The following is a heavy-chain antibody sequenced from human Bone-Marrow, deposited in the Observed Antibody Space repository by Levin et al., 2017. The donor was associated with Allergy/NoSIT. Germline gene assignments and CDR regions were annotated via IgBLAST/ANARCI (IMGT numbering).Heavy chain of an antibody. Sequence: SQTLSLTCPVSGGSISGGYYHWSWIRQQPGKGLEWIGYVHYSGSTFYNRSLKSRFAISVDTSKNQFSLKVNSVTDADTAVYYCAREIKYYGSGTYYWYFDLWGRGTLVTVSS. V-gene: IGHV4-31*03. CDR3: AREIKYYGSGTYYWYFDL. CDR1: GGSISGGYYH. D-gene: IGHD3-10*01. CDR2: VHYSGST. J-gene: IGHJ2*01.